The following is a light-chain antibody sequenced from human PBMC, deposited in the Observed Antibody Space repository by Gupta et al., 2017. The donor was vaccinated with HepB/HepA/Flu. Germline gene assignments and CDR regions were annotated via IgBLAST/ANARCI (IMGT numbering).Light chain of an antibody. J-gene: IGKJ1*01. CDR3: QHDGNPPRT. CDR1: QSIKSNY. Sequence: IVLTQSPGTLYLSPGERATLSCRASQSIKSNYLAWYQQKPGQAPRLLIYGASTRATDIPDRFSGSGSGTEFTLTINRLEPEDFAVFYCQHDGNPPRTFGEGTKVEIK. CDR2: GAS. V-gene: IGKV3-20*01.